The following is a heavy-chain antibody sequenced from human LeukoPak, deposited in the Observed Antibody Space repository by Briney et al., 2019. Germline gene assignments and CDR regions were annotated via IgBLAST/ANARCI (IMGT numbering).Heavy chain of an antibody. V-gene: IGHV3-48*03. CDR3: AREKYYYDSSGYYRWFDP. J-gene: IGHJ5*02. CDR2: ISSSGSTI. CDR1: GFTFSSYE. Sequence: GGSLRLSCAASGFTFSSYEMNWVRQAPGKGLEWVSYISSSGSTIYYADSVKGRFTISRDNAKNSLYQQMNSLRAEDTAVYYCAREKYYYDSSGYYRWFDPWGQGTLVTVSS. D-gene: IGHD3-22*01.